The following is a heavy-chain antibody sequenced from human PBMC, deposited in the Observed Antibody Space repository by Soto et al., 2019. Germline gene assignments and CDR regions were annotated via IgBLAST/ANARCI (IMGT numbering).Heavy chain of an antibody. CDR1: GFTSSDHY. CDR3: ARAGFGHGLDV. V-gene: IGHV3-72*01. Sequence: EVELVESGGGLVQAGGSLRVSCGVSGFTSSDHYMDWVRQAPGKGLEWVGRTANKRSRYTTEYAASVKGRFIISRDDSKNTVYLQMNSVKIYVTAVYYCARAGFGHGLDVWGQGTMVTVSS. D-gene: IGHD3-16*01. J-gene: IGHJ6*02. CDR2: TANKRSRYTT.